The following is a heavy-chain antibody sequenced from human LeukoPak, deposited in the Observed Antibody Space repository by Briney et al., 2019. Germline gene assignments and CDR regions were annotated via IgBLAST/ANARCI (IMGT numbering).Heavy chain of an antibody. CDR1: GFTFDDYA. Sequence: GGSLRLSCAASGFTFDDYATHWVRQAPGKGLEWVSGISWNSGSIGYADSVKGRFTISRDNAKNSLYLQMNSLRAEDTALYYCAKDRRMTTVTVSAFDIWGQGTMVTVSS. V-gene: IGHV3-9*01. D-gene: IGHD4-17*01. CDR2: ISWNSGSI. CDR3: AKDRRMTTVTVSAFDI. J-gene: IGHJ3*02.